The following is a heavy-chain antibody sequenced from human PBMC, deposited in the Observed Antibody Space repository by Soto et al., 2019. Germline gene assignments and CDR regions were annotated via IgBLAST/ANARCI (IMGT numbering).Heavy chain of an antibody. CDR1: GFTFSGSA. CDR2: IRSKPNSYAT. V-gene: IGHV3-73*01. Sequence: EVQLVESGGGLVQPGGSLKLSCAASGFTFSGSAMHWVRQASGKGLEWVDRIRSKPNSYATAYAASVKGRFTISRDDSKNTAYLQMNSLKTEDTAVYYCTAFKFELEPRFDYWGQGTLVTVSS. CDR3: TAFKFELEPRFDY. D-gene: IGHD1-1*01. J-gene: IGHJ4*02.